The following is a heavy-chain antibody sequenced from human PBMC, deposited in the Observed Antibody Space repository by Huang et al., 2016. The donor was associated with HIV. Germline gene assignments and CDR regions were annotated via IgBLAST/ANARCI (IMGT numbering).Heavy chain of an antibody. CDR2: IYPGEADT. J-gene: IGHJ4*02. D-gene: IGHD5-18*01. CDR1: GFSFTNYW. Sequence: EVQLVQSGAEVKKPGESLKISCKGSGFSFTNYWIGWVRQMPGKGLAGMGSIYPGEADTTYSPSFEGQVTSSADKSINTAYLQWGSLKASDSAIYYCARPLLGYSYGYYFDQWGQGTLVTVSS. CDR3: ARPLLGYSYGYYFDQ. V-gene: IGHV5-51*03.